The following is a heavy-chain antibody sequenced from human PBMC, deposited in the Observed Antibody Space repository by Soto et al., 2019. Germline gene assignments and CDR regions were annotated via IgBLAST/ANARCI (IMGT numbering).Heavy chain of an antibody. CDR1: GGSISSGNYY. CDR3: ATMGTPATGLYFFGY. J-gene: IGHJ4*02. D-gene: IGHD2-15*01. CDR2: ISYSGST. V-gene: IGHV4-30-4*01. Sequence: QVQLQESGPGLVKPSQTLSLTCTVSGGSISSGNYYWSWIRQPPGKGLEWIGFISYSGSTYYSTSLESRVTIAVDTSKSQFSLNLSFVTAADTAVYYCATMGTPATGLYFFGYWGQGSLVTVSS.